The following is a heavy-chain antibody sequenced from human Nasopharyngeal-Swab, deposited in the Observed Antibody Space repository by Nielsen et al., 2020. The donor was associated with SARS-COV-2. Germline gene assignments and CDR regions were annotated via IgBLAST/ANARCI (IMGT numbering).Heavy chain of an antibody. CDR3: ATSKGDFWSGYYTYYYFDY. Sequence: WGSLRLSCAASGFIFSSYAMSCVRQAPGKGLEWVSAISGSGGSTYYADSVKGRFTISRDNSKNTLYLQMNSLRAEDTAVYYCATSKGDFWSGYYTYYYFDYWGQGTLVTVSS. V-gene: IGHV3-23*01. J-gene: IGHJ4*02. CDR2: ISGSGGST. D-gene: IGHD3-3*01. CDR1: GFIFSSYA.